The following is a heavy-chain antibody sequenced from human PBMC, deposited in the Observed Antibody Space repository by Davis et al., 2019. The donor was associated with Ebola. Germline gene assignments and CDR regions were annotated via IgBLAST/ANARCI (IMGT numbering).Heavy chain of an antibody. CDR1: GCTFSNYA. CDR3: TRLGTPYSSYDHLDY. Sequence: SSVTVSCKASGCTFSNYAISWVRQAPRQGLDQMGGSIPVFGTTNYAQKFQGRVTVTADESTTTAYMELSSLTSEDTALYYCTRLGTPYSSYDHLDYWGQGALVTVSS. V-gene: IGHV1-69*13. D-gene: IGHD5-12*01. J-gene: IGHJ4*02. CDR2: SIPVFGTT.